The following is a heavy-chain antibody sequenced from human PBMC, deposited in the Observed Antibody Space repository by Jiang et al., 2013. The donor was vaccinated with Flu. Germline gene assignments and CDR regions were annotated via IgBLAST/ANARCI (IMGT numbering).Heavy chain of an antibody. CDR3: ARGDLGTWPPNMDV. Sequence: SGAEVKKPGASVKVSCKASGYTFTSHFMHWVRQAPGQGLEWMGVFNPYDGTSACPQKFHGRVTFSADNSASTAHMELSSLTSDDTAVYYCARGDLGTWPPNMDVWGHGTTVSVSS. CDR2: FNPYDGTS. J-gene: IGHJ6*02. V-gene: IGHV1-46*03. CDR1: GYTFTSHF. D-gene: IGHD3/OR15-3a*01.